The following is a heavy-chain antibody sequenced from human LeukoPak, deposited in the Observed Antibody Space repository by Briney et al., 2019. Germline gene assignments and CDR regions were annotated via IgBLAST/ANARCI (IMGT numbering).Heavy chain of an antibody. CDR3: AKEEAPYGIAAAGYYFDY. Sequence: PGRSLRLSCAASGFTFSSYGMHWVRQAPGKGLEWVAVISYDGSNKYYADSVKGRFTISRDNSKNTLYLQMNSLRAEDTAVYYCAKEEAPYGIAAAGYYFDYWGQGTLVTVSS. CDR1: GFTFSSYG. D-gene: IGHD6-13*01. CDR2: ISYDGSNK. V-gene: IGHV3-30*18. J-gene: IGHJ4*02.